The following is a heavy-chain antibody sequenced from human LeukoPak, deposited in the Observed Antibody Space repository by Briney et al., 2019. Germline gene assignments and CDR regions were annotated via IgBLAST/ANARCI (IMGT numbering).Heavy chain of an antibody. CDR1: GGTFSSYA. CDR2: IIPIFGTA. CDR3: AREIVVAATQYYYYYYGMDF. Sequence: ASVKVSCKASGGTFSSYAISWVRPAPGQGLEWMGGIIPIFGTANYAQKFQGRVTITADKSTSTAYMELSSLRSEDTAVYYCAREIVVAATQYYYYYYGMDFWGKGTTVTVSS. V-gene: IGHV1-69*06. D-gene: IGHD2-15*01. J-gene: IGHJ6*04.